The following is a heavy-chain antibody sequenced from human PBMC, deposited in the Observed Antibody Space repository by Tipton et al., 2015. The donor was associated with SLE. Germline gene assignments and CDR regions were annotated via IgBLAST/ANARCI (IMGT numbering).Heavy chain of an antibody. Sequence: TLSLTCTVSGGSLINYYWSWIRQSPGRGLEWIGYIYYTGSTDYNPTLESRLNISLDTSNNRFSLSLTSVTAADSAVYYCAREGVALDIWGQGTLVTVSS. V-gene: IGHV4-59*01. CDR1: GGSLINYY. D-gene: IGHD3-16*01. CDR2: IYYTGST. CDR3: AREGVALDI. J-gene: IGHJ3*02.